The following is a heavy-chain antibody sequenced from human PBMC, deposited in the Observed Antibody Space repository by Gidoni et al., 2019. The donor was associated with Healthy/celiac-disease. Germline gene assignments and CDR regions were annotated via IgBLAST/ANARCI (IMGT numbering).Heavy chain of an antibody. J-gene: IGHJ4*02. V-gene: IGHV3-30*18. CDR1: GFPFRSSG. D-gene: IGHD3-16*02. Sequence: QVQLVESGGGVVQHGRSLRLSCAASGFPFRSSGMRWVRQAPVTGLEWVAVLSYDGINKYYADSVKGRFTISRDNSKNTLYLQMNSLRAEDTAVYYCAKRGDDYVWGSYRPIDYWGQGTLVTVSS. CDR3: AKRGDDYVWGSYRPIDY. CDR2: LSYDGINK.